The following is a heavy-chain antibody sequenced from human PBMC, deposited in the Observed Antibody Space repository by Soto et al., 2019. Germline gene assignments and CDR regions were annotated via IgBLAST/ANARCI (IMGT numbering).Heavy chain of an antibody. Sequence: SETLSLTCTVSGGSISSNYWTWIRQPPGKGLEWIGYVYNSGSTNYNPSLKSRATISEDTSKSQFSLKVNSMTAADTAVYYCARYRREAVAGYTLDNWGQGVLVTVSS. J-gene: IGHJ4*02. CDR2: VYNSGST. CDR3: ARYRREAVAGYTLDN. CDR1: GGSISSNY. D-gene: IGHD6-13*01. V-gene: IGHV4-59*01.